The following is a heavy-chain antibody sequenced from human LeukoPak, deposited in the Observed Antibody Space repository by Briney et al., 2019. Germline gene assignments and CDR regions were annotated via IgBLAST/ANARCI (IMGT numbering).Heavy chain of an antibody. V-gene: IGHV4-30-2*01. CDR2: IHHSGST. Sequence: SETLSLTCTVSGGSISSGGYYWSWIRQPPGKGLEWIGYIHHSGSTYYNPSLKSRVTKSVDRSKNQFSLKLSSVTAADTAVYYCARDLGSSWYRRPLDYWGQGTLVTVSS. J-gene: IGHJ4*02. CDR3: ARDLGSSWYRRPLDY. CDR1: GGSISSGGYY. D-gene: IGHD6-13*01.